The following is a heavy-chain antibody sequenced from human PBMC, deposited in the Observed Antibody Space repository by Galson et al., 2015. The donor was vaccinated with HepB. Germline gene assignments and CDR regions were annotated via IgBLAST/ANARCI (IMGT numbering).Heavy chain of an antibody. CDR1: GFTFDDYA. J-gene: IGHJ6*02. CDR3: AKDPYGDLYGMDV. V-gene: IGHV3-9*01. CDR2: ISWSSGNI. Sequence: SLRLSCAASGFTFDDYAMHWVRQAPGKGLEWVSGISWSSGNIGYADSVKGRFTISRDNAKNSLYLQMNSLKTEDTALYYCAKDPYGDLYGMDVWGQGTTVTVSS. D-gene: IGHD4-17*01.